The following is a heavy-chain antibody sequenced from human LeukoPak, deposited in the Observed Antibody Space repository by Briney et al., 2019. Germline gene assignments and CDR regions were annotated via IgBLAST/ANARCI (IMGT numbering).Heavy chain of an antibody. CDR1: GYSFTSYW. Sequence: GESLKISCKGSGYSFTSYWIGWVRQMPGKGLEWMEIIYPGDSDTRYSPSFQGQVTISADKSISTAYLQWSSLKASDTAMYYCARQGGLSKYDILNWFDPWGQGTLVTVSS. V-gene: IGHV5-51*01. D-gene: IGHD3-9*01. J-gene: IGHJ5*02. CDR2: IYPGDSDT. CDR3: ARQGGLSKYDILNWFDP.